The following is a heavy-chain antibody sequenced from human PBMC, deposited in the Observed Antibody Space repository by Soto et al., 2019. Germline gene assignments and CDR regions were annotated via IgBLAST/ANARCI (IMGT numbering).Heavy chain of an antibody. V-gene: IGHV1-46*01. CDR3: ARDSHGAGGPAGELDY. CDR2: INPSGGST. Sequence: QVQLVQSGAEVKKPGASVKVSCKASGYTFTSYYMHWVRQAPGQGLEWMGIINPSGGSTSYAQKFQGRVTMTRDTSTSTVYMELSSRRSEDTAVYYCARDSHGAGGPAGELDYWGQGTLVTVSS. D-gene: IGHD6-19*01. CDR1: GYTFTSYY. J-gene: IGHJ4*02.